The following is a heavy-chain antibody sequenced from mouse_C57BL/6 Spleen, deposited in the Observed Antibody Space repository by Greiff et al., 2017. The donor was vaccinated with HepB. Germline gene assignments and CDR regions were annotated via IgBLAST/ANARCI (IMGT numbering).Heavy chain of an antibody. CDR2: ISSGSSTI. CDR1: GFTFSDYG. Sequence: EVHLVESGGGLVKPGGSLKLSCAASGFTFSDYGMHWVRQAPEKGLEWVAYISSGSSTIYYADTVQGRFTISRDNAKNTLFLQMTRLRSEDTAMYYCASPLYYGSSWFAYWGQGTLVTVSA. J-gene: IGHJ3*01. D-gene: IGHD1-1*01. V-gene: IGHV5-17*01. CDR3: ASPLYYGSSWFAY.